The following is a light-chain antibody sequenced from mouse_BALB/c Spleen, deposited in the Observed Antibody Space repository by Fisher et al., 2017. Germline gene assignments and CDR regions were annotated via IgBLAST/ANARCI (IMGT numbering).Light chain of an antibody. Sequence: IVMTQTTAIMSASPGEKVTMTCSASSSVSYMHWYQQKSGTSPKRWIYDTSKMASGVPARFSGSGSGNSYSLKISSMEAEDAATYYCQQWSSNPLTFGAGAKLELK. V-gene: IGKV4-59*01. CDR3: QQWSSNPLT. J-gene: IGKJ5*01. CDR2: DTS. CDR1: SSVSY.